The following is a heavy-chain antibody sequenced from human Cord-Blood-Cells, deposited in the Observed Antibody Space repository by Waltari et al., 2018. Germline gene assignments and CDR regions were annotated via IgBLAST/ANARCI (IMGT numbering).Heavy chain of an antibody. J-gene: IGHJ4*02. D-gene: IGHD2-2*01. V-gene: IGHV4-34*01. CDR2: INHSGST. CDR3: ARLGHCSSTSCSDY. Sequence: QVQLQQWGAGLLKPSETLSLTCAVYGGSFSGYYWSWIRQPPGKGLEWLGEINHSGSTNYNPSLKSRVTISVDTSKNQFSLKLSSVTAADTAVYYCARLGHCSSTSCSDYWGQGTLVTVSS. CDR1: GGSFSGYY.